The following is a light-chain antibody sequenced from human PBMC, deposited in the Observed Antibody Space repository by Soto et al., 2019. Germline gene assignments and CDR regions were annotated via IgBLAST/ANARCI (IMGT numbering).Light chain of an antibody. Sequence: DIQMTQSPSTLSASVGDRVTITCRASQSISTWLAWYQQKPGKAPKLLIYDVSSLKSGVPSRFSGSGSGTEFTLIISSLQPDDSATYYCQQYNTFWTFGQGTKVEIK. CDR3: QQYNTFWT. CDR2: DVS. CDR1: QSISTW. J-gene: IGKJ1*01. V-gene: IGKV1-5*01.